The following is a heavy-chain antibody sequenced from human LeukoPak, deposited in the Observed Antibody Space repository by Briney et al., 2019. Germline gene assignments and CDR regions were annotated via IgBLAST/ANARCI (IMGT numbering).Heavy chain of an antibody. CDR3: ARGLYYYGSGSYSPVGWFDP. J-gene: IGHJ5*02. V-gene: IGHV4-34*01. CDR2: INHSGST. D-gene: IGHD3-10*01. Sequence: SETLSLTCAVYGGSFSGYYWSWIRQPPGKGLEWIGEINHSGSTNYNPSLKSRVTISVDTSKNQFSLKLSSVTAADTAVYYCARGLYYYGSGSYSPVGWFDPWGQGTLVTVSS. CDR1: GGSFSGYY.